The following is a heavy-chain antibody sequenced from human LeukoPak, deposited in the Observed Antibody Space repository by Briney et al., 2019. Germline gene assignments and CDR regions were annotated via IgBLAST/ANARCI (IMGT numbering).Heavy chain of an antibody. V-gene: IGHV3-7*01. CDR3: ARPHWRELLSGAFDS. Sequence: PGGSLRLSCAASGFTFSTFVMSWVRQAPEKGLEWVANVKQDGSEKNYVDSVKGRFTISRDNAKNSLYLQMNSLRAEDTAVYYCARPHWRELLSGAFDSWGQGTMVTVSS. CDR1: GFTFSTFV. D-gene: IGHD1-26*01. CDR2: VKQDGSEK. J-gene: IGHJ3*02.